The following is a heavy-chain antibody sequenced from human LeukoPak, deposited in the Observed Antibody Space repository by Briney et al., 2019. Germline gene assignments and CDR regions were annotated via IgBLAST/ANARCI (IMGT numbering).Heavy chain of an antibody. CDR1: GGSITSYD. D-gene: IGHD3-16*02. CDR3: VCQPSLSHCYFQS. CDR2: IYYSGST. J-gene: IGHJ4*02. V-gene: IGHV4-59*08. Sequence: AETLCLSCTASGGSITSYDLIWIRQPPGKGLEWIGYIYYSGSTNYNPSLKSRLTISVDASKNQFSLKLSSVTATDTAVYYCVCQPSLSHCYFQSWRQGTMVTVSS.